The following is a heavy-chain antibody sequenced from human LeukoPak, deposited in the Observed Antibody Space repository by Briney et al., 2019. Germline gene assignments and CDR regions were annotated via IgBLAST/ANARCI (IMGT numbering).Heavy chain of an antibody. CDR2: ISGSGGST. Sequence: GGSLRLSCAASGFTFSSYAMSWVRQAPGKGLEWVSAISGSGGSTYHADSVKGRFTISRDNSKNTLYLQMNSLRTEDTAVYYCAKGGCVGTSCYRRAFDIWGQGTMVTVSS. D-gene: IGHD2-2*01. V-gene: IGHV3-23*01. J-gene: IGHJ3*02. CDR3: AKGGCVGTSCYRRAFDI. CDR1: GFTFSSYA.